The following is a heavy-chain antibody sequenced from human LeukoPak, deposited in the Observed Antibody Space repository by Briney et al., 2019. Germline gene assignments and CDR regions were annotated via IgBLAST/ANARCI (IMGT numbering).Heavy chain of an antibody. CDR2: INHSGST. D-gene: IGHD5-18*01. J-gene: IGHJ4*02. CDR1: GGSFSGYY. CDR3: ARGGYSYGNDY. Sequence: SETLSLTCAVYGGSFSGYYWSWIRQPPVKGLEWIGEINHSGSTNYNPSLRSRVTISVDTSKNQFSLKLSSVTAADTAVYYCARGGYSYGNDYWGQGTLVTVSS. V-gene: IGHV4-34*01.